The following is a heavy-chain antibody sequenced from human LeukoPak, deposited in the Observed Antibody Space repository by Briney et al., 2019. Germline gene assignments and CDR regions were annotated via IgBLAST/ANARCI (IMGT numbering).Heavy chain of an antibody. Sequence: SETLSLICNVSGDSASSGYWSWIRQSPGKGLEWIGFIQDTGITDYNPSLKSRLLMSLDTSKNRFSLNLRSVTAADTAVYYCAGRGHRYSRDWGQGILVTISS. V-gene: IGHV4-4*09. CDR2: IQDTGIT. J-gene: IGHJ1*01. D-gene: IGHD2-15*01. CDR3: AGRGHRYSRD. CDR1: GDSASSGY.